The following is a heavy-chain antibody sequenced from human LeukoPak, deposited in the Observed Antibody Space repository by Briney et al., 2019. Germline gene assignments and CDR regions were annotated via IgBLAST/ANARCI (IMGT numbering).Heavy chain of an antibody. V-gene: IGHV3-74*01. D-gene: IGHD3-10*01. J-gene: IGHJ3*02. CDR3: AREFEGQEAGAYGSGSYDVFDI. CDR2: ITSDASST. Sequence: GGSLRLSCAASGFTFGNYWMHWVRRAPGKGLVWVSRITSDASSTSYADSVKGRFTISRDNAKNTLYLRMNSLRAEDTAVYYCAREFEGQEAGAYGSGSYDVFDIWGQGTMVTVSS. CDR1: GFTFGNYW.